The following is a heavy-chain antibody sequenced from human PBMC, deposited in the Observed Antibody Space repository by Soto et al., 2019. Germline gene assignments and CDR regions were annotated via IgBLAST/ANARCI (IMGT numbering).Heavy chain of an antibody. Sequence: QVQLVQSGAEVKKPGASVKVSCKASGYTFTSYDINWVRQPTGQGLEWMGWMNPNRGNTCYAQKFQGRVTMTRNTSISTAEMGLSSLRSEDTAVYYCATCGDSYGSYYSYYGMDVWVRGTTVTASS. J-gene: IGHJ6*02. V-gene: IGHV1-8*01. CDR3: ATCGDSYGSYYSYYGMDV. D-gene: IGHD5-18*01. CDR1: GYTFTSYD. CDR2: MNPNRGNT.